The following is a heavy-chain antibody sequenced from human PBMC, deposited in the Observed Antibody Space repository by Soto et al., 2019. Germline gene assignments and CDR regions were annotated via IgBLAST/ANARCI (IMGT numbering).Heavy chain of an antibody. J-gene: IGHJ3*02. CDR2: ISGSGGST. CDR1: GFTFSSYS. V-gene: IGHV3-23*01. Sequence: GGSLTLSCAASGFTFSSYSMNWVRQAPGKGLEWVSAISGSGGSTYYADSVKGRFTISRDNSKNTLYLQMNSLRAEDTAVYYCAKDTGYCSGGSCYRDAFDIWGQGTMVTVSS. CDR3: AKDTGYCSGGSCYRDAFDI. D-gene: IGHD2-15*01.